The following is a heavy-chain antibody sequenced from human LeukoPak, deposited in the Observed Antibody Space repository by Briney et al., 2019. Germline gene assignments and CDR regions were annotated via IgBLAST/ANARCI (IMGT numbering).Heavy chain of an antibody. CDR2: ISAYNGNT. D-gene: IGHD1-26*01. CDR3: ARDSGWELLGGYNWFDP. Sequence: GASVKVSCKASGYTFTSYGISWVRQAPGQGLEWMGWISAYNGNTNYAQKLQGRVTMTTDTSTSTAYMELRSLRSDDTAVYYCARDSGWELLGGYNWFDPWGQGTLVTVSS. J-gene: IGHJ5*02. V-gene: IGHV1-18*01. CDR1: GYTFTSYG.